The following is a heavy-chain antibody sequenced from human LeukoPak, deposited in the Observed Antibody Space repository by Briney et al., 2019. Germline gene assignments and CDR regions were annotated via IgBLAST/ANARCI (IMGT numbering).Heavy chain of an antibody. V-gene: IGHV7-4-1*02. J-gene: IGHJ3*02. CDR1: GYTFTNYA. Sequence: ASVKVSCKASGYTFTNYAMNWVRQAPGQGLEWMGWINTNTGNPTYAQGFTGRFVFSLGTSVSTAFLQISSLKAEDTAVYYCARDPSSGGIWGQGTMVTVSS. D-gene: IGHD3-10*01. CDR3: ARDPSSGGI. CDR2: INTNTGNP.